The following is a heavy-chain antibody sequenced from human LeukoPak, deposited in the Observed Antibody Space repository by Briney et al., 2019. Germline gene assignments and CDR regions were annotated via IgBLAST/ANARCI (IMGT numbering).Heavy chain of an antibody. Sequence: PGGSLRLSCAASGFTVSSNDMRWVRQAPGKGLEWVSVIYSGGSKYYADSVKGRFTISRDNSKNTLYLQMNSLRAEDTAVYYCARGGYDAFDIWGQGTMVTVSS. D-gene: IGHD3-16*01. CDR1: GFTVSSND. J-gene: IGHJ3*02. CDR2: IYSGGSK. CDR3: ARGGYDAFDI. V-gene: IGHV3-53*01.